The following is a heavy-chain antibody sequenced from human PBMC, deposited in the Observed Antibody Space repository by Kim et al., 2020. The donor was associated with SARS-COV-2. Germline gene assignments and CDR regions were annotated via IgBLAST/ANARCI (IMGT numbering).Heavy chain of an antibody. D-gene: IGHD3-9*01. V-gene: IGHV4-39*01. J-gene: IGHJ5*02. CDR3: ASPNYDILTGYAT. Sequence: YNPSLKSRVTISVDTSKNQFSLKLSSVTAADTAVYYCASPNYDILTGYATWGQGTLVTVSS.